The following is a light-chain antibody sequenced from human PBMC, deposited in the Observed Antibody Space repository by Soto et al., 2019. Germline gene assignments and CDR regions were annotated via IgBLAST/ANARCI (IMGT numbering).Light chain of an antibody. V-gene: IGLV1-47*01. CDR3: ATWDDSLSNYV. Sequence: SLLAQPPPTSGAPRQRGTLSFFWNSPPIGSNYVYWYQHLTGTAPKLLIYRNNQRPSGVPDRFSGSKSGTSASLAISGLRSEDEADYYCATWDDSLSNYVFGTGTKVTVL. CDR1: SPPIGSNY. CDR2: RNN. J-gene: IGLJ1*01.